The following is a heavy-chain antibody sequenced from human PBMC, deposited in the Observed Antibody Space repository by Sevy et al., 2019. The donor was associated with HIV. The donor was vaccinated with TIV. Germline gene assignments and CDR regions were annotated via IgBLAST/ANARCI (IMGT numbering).Heavy chain of an antibody. V-gene: IGHV3-48*01. Sequence: GGSLRLSCGASGFSFSTYNMNWVRQAPGKGLEWVSYITRSDRARDYADSVKGRFIISRDNAKNSLFLQMNSLRVEVTAVYYCVRTVSGSYRYDDYWGQGTLVTVSS. D-gene: IGHD3-16*02. CDR3: VRTVSGSYRYDDY. CDR2: ITRSDRAR. J-gene: IGHJ4*02. CDR1: GFSFSTYN.